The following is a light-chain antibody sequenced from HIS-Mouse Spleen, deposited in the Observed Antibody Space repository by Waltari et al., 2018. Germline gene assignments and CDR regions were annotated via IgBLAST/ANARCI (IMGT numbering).Light chain of an antibody. CDR2: KDS. CDR3: QSADSSGNHRV. CDR1: ALPKQY. V-gene: IGLV3-25*03. J-gene: IGLJ2*01. Sequence: SYELTQPPSVSVSPGQTARITCSGDALPKQYAYWYQQKPGQAPVLVIYKDSERPSGIPGRFSGSSSGTTVTLTISGVQAEDEADYYCQSADSSGNHRVFGGGTKLTVL.